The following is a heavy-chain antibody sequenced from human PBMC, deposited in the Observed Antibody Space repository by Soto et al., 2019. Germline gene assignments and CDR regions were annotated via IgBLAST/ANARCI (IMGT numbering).Heavy chain of an antibody. V-gene: IGHV3-23*01. CDR3: ANKFFSGSGSYRGWFDP. CDR2: ISGSGDST. D-gene: IGHD3-10*01. CDR1: GFTFSSYA. J-gene: IGHJ5*02. Sequence: EVQLLESGGGLVQPGGSLRLSCAASGFTFSSYAMNWVRQAPGKGLEWVSIISGSGDSTSYADSVKGRFTISRDNTKNTLYLQMNSLRAEETAVYYCANKFFSGSGSYRGWFDPCGQGTLVTVSS.